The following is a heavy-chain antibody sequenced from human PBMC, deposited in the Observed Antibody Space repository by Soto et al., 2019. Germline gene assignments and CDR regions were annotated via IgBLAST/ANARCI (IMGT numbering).Heavy chain of an antibody. V-gene: IGHV1-69*13. D-gene: IGHD2-2*01. CDR3: ARSKGYQLLSFDY. CDR1: GGTFSSYA. CDR2: IIPIFGTA. J-gene: IGHJ4*02. Sequence: SVKVSCKASGGTFSSYAISWVRQAPGQGLEWMGGIIPIFGTANYAQKFQGRVTITADESTSTAYMELSSLRSEDTAVYYCARSKGYQLLSFDYWGQGXLVTVYS.